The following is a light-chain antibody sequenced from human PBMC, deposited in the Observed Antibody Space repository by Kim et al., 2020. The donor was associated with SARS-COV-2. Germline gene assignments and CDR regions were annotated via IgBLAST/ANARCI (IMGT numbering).Light chain of an antibody. Sequence: GQAVTISCTGASSDGGAYNYVSGYQQHPGKAPQLMIYEVSQRPSGVPDRFSGAKSGNTAFLTVSGLQAEDEADYHCGSYAGTNSVLFGGGTQLTVL. CDR1: SSDGGAYNY. J-gene: IGLJ2*01. V-gene: IGLV2-8*01. CDR2: EVS. CDR3: GSYAGTNSVL.